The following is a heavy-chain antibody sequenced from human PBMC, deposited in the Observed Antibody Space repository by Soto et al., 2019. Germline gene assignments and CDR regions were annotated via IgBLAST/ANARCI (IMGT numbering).Heavy chain of an antibody. D-gene: IGHD2-2*01. J-gene: IGHJ4*02. CDR1: GFTFDDYT. CDR2: ISWDGGST. Sequence: EVQLVESGGVVVQPGGSLRLSCAASGFTFDDYTMHWVRQAPGKGLEWVSLISWDGGSTYYADSVKGRFTISRDNSKNSLYLQMSSLRPEDTAFYYCAKDWGSSTRWLDYWGQGTLVTVSS. V-gene: IGHV3-43*01. CDR3: AKDWGSSTRWLDY.